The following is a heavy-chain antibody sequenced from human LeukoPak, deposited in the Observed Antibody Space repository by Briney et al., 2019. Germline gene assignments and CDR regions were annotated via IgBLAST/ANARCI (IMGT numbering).Heavy chain of an antibody. Sequence: PGGSLRLSCAASGFTFSSYAMSWVRRAPGKGLEWVSAISGSGGSTYYADSVKGRFTISRDNSKNTLYLQMNSLRAEDTAVYYCAKDLLSSGWYDYWGQGTLVTVSS. CDR2: ISGSGGST. V-gene: IGHV3-23*01. CDR3: AKDLLSSGWYDY. CDR1: GFTFSSYA. D-gene: IGHD6-19*01. J-gene: IGHJ4*02.